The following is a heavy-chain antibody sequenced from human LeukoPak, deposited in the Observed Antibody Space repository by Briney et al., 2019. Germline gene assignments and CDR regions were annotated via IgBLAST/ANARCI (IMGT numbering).Heavy chain of an antibody. J-gene: IGHJ3*01. CDR1: GGSTSRHY. D-gene: IGHD4-17*01. CDR3: ARDDSGDFDASDV. Sequence: SDTLSLPCTVSGGSTSRHYWTWLRQPPGKGLEWLGYVYNTGSTNYNPSLQSQLTMTLDASKKQFYLKLTSVTAADTAVYFCARDDSGDFDASDVWGQGTVVTASS. V-gene: IGHV4-59*08. CDR2: VYNTGST.